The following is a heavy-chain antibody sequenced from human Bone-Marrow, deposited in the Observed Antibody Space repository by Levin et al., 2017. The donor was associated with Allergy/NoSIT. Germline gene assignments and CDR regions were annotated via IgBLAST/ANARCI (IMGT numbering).Heavy chain of an antibody. D-gene: IGHD1-1*01. CDR2: IKSETDGGTI. Sequence: MPGGSLRLSCAASGFSFSNVWMTWVRQAPGKGLEWVGRIKSETDGGTIDYAAPVKGRFTISRDDSKSTLYLQMNGLKTEDTAVYYCTTEVWARKVRDDYWGQGTLVTVSS. V-gene: IGHV3-15*01. CDR1: GFSFSNVW. J-gene: IGHJ4*02. CDR3: TTEVWARKVRDDY.